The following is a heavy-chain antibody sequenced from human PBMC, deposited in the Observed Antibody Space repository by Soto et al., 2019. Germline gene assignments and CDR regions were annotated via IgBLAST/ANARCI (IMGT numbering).Heavy chain of an antibody. CDR2: IYYSGSA. V-gene: IGHV4-59*01. D-gene: IGHD6-13*01. CDR3: ARGGSSWSGAWYFDL. Sequence: QVQLQESGPGLVKPSETLSLTRTVSGGSISHYYWSWIRQPPGKGLEWIGYIYYSGSANYNPSLKSRVIISVDTSKNQFSLKLSSVTAADTAVYFCARGGSSWSGAWYFDLWGRGTLVTVSS. J-gene: IGHJ2*01. CDR1: GGSISHYY.